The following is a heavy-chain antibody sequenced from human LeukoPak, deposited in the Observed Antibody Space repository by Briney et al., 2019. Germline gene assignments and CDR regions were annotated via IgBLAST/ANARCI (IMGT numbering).Heavy chain of an antibody. D-gene: IGHD3-22*01. Sequence: GGSLRLSCAASGFTFDDYTMHWVRQAPGKGLEWVSLISWDGGSTYYADSVKGRFTISRDNSKDSLYLQMSSLRTEDTALYYCAKDGGNSHYYDSSGPSGFDYWGQGTLVTVSS. CDR2: ISWDGGST. J-gene: IGHJ4*02. CDR1: GFTFDDYT. CDR3: AKDGGNSHYYDSSGPSGFDY. V-gene: IGHV3-43*01.